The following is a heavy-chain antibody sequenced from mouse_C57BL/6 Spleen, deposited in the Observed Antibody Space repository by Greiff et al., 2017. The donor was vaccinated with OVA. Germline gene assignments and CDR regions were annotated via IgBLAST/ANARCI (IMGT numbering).Heavy chain of an antibody. V-gene: IGHV1-82*01. CDR2: IYPGDGDT. CDR3: ARGDGSLAY. J-gene: IGHJ3*01. CDR1: GYAFSSSW. Sequence: QVQLQQSGPELVKPGASVKISCKASGYAFSSSWMNWVKQRPGKGLEWIGRIYPGDGDTNYNGKFKGKATLTADKSSSTAYMQLSSRTSEYSAVYCCARGDGSLAYWGQGTLVTVSA. D-gene: IGHD2-3*01.